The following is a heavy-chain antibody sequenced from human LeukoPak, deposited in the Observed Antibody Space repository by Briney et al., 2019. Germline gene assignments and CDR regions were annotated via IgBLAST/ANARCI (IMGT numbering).Heavy chain of an antibody. CDR2: IYTSGST. CDR3: AREFYYDSSGYYSVYFDY. Sequence: SETLSLTCTVYGGSISSGSYYWSWIRQPAGKGLEWLGRIYTSGSTNYNPSLKSRVTISVDTSKNQFSLKLSSVTAADTAVYYCAREFYYDSSGYYSVYFDYWGQGTLVTVSS. CDR1: GGSISSGSYY. D-gene: IGHD3-22*01. V-gene: IGHV4-61*02. J-gene: IGHJ4*02.